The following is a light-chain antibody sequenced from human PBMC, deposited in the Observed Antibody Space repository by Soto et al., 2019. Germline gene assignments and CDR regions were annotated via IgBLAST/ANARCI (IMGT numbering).Light chain of an antibody. Sequence: DIQLTQSPSLLSASVGDRVTITCRASQGISRSLIWYQQKPGKAPNLLISTGSTLQSGVPSRFSGSGSGTEFTLTISSLQPEDFATYYCQQLNTYPLTFGGGTKVEIK. CDR1: QGISRS. CDR2: TGS. V-gene: IGKV1-9*01. J-gene: IGKJ4*01. CDR3: QQLNTYPLT.